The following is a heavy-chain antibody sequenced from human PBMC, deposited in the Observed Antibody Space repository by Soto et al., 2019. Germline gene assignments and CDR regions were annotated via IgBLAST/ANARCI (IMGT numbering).Heavy chain of an antibody. J-gene: IGHJ6*02. CDR1: GFTFSNAW. V-gene: IGHV3-15*07. CDR3: TTAIAATILNYYYGMDV. D-gene: IGHD5-12*01. CDR2: IKSKTDGGTT. Sequence: EVQLVESGGGLVKPGGSLRLSCAASGFTFSNAWMNWVRQAPGKGLEWVGRIKSKTDGGTTDYAAPVKGRFTISRDDSKNTLYLQMNSLKTEDTAVYYCTTAIAATILNYYYGMDVWGQGTTVTVSS.